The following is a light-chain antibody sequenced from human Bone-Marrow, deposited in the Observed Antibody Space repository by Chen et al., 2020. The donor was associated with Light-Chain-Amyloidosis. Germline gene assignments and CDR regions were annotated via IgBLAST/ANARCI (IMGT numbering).Light chain of an antibody. CDR2: DDS. J-gene: IGLJ3*02. V-gene: IGLV3-21*02. CDR1: NIGSTS. CDR3: EVWDRSSDRPV. Sequence: SYVLTQPSSVSVAPGQTATIACGGNNIGSTSVHWYQQTPGQAPLLVVYDDSDRPSGLPERVSCSNAGNSATLTISRGEAVDEADYYCEVWDRSSDRPVFGGGTKLTVL.